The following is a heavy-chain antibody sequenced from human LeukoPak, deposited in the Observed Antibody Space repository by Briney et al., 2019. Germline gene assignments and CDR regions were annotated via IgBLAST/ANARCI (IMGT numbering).Heavy chain of an antibody. D-gene: IGHD2-15*01. J-gene: IGHJ4*02. CDR2: ISGSGGST. Sequence: GESLKISCKGSGFTFSSYAMSWVRQAPGKGLEWVSAISGSGGSTYYADSVKGRFTISRDNSKNTLYLQMNSLRAEDTAVYYCATSIVVVVAAHENYWGQGTLVTVSS. CDR3: ATSIVVVVAAHENY. CDR1: GFTFSSYA. V-gene: IGHV3-23*01.